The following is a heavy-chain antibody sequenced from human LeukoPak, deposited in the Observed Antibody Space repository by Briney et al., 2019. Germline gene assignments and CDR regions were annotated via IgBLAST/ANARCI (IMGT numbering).Heavy chain of an antibody. CDR3: ARVGVWNPLVY. CDR1: GGSISPYY. Sequence: SETLALTCTVSGGSISPYYWMGVGQTPAKGLECIGYSLYSGTTTNYNPSLRKGVTISVDTHKNQFSLNLHPVTPAATAVHHCARVGVWNPLVYSGQGTLVTVSS. D-gene: IGHD1-1*01. CDR2: SLYSGTTT. V-gene: IGHV4-59*13. J-gene: IGHJ4*02.